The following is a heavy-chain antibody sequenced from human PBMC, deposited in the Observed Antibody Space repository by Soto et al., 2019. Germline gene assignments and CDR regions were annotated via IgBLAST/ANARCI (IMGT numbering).Heavy chain of an antibody. CDR2: IYYSGST. V-gene: IGHV4-30-4*01. J-gene: IGHJ1*01. CDR1: GGSISSGDFC. Sequence: SETLSLTCTVSGGSISSGDFCWSWIRQPPGKGLEWIGYIYYSGSTYYNPSLTSRVTISVDTSKNQFSLKLSSVTAADTAVYYCASQGYWGQGTLVTVSS. CDR3: ASQGY.